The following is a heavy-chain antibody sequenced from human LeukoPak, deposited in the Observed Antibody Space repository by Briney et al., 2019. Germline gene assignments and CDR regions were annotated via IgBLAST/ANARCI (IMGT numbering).Heavy chain of an antibody. J-gene: IGHJ4*02. V-gene: IGHV4-34*01. Sequence: PSETLSLTCTVSGGSISTYYWSWIRQAPGKGLEWIGEINHSGSTNYNPSLKSRVTISVDTSKNQFSLKLSSVTAADTAVYYCARAHDYWGQGTLVTVSS. CDR2: INHSGST. CDR1: GGSISTYY. CDR3: ARAHDY.